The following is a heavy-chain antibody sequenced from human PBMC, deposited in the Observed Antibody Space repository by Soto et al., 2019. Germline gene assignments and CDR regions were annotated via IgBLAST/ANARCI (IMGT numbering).Heavy chain of an antibody. CDR2: ISGSGGST. D-gene: IGHD3-22*01. CDR1: GFTFSSYA. J-gene: IGHJ4*02. CDR3: AKDRDYYDGSGYYGY. Sequence: PGGSLRLSCAASGFTFSSYAMSWVRQAPGKGLEWVSAISGSGGSTYYADSVKGRFTISRDNSKNTLYLQMNSLRAEDTAVYYCAKDRDYYDGSGYYGYWGQGTLVTVSS. V-gene: IGHV3-23*01.